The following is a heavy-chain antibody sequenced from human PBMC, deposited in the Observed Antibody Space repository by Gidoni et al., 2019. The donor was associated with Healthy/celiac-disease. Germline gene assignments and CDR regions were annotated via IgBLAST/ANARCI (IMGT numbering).Heavy chain of an antibody. CDR2: IYWDDDK. CDR3: AHAGPVAGTLDI. D-gene: IGHD6-13*01. Sequence: QITLMESGPTLVKPTQTLTLTCTFSGFPLHTSGVGVGWIRQPPGKALEWLALIYWDDDKRDSPSLKSRLTITKDTAKNQVVLTMTNVDPVDTATYYCAHAGPVAGTLDIWGQGTMVTVSS. J-gene: IGHJ3*02. CDR1: GFPLHTSGVG. V-gene: IGHV2-5*02.